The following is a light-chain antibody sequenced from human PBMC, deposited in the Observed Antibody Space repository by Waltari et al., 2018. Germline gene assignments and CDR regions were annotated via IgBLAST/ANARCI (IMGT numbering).Light chain of an antibody. CDR3: QQYDISPLT. CDR1: QTVRPTY. Sequence: EIVLTQSPRTLPLPPGDRATLSCRASQTVRPTYLAWYQQKPGQAPTLLIYGASSRATGIPDRFSGSGSGTDFSLTISSLEPEDFAVYYCQQYDISPLTFGGGTKVEIK. V-gene: IGKV3-20*01. CDR2: GAS. J-gene: IGKJ4*01.